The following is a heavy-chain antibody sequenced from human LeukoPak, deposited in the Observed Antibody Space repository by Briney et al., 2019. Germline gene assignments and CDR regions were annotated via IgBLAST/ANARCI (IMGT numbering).Heavy chain of an antibody. CDR2: ISSNGGST. CDR3: AREYSSGWYSSFHFDY. D-gene: IGHD6-19*01. CDR1: GFTFSSYA. Sequence: GGSLRLSCSASGFTFSSYAMHWVRQAPGKGLEYVSAISSNGGSTYYADSVKGRFTISRDNSKNTLYLQMSSLRAEDTAVYYCAREYSSGWYSSFHFDYWGQGTLVTVSS. V-gene: IGHV3-64D*06. J-gene: IGHJ4*02.